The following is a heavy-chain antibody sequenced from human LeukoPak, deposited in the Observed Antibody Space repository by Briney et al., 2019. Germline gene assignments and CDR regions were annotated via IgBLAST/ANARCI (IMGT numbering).Heavy chain of an antibody. CDR2: IKQDGSEK. CDR3: ARESDYAVGY. Sequence: GGSLRLSCAASGFSFSIHWMSWVRQAPGKGLEWVANIKQDGSEKYYVDSVKGRFTISRDNAKNSLYLQMNSLRAEDTAVYYCARESDYAVGYWGQGTLVTVSS. CDR1: GFSFSIHW. D-gene: IGHD4-17*01. V-gene: IGHV3-7*01. J-gene: IGHJ4*02.